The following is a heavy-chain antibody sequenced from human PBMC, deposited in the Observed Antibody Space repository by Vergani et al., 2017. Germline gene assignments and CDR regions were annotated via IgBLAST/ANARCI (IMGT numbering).Heavy chain of an antibody. D-gene: IGHD3-10*01. CDR2: ISWNSGSI. V-gene: IGHV3-9*03. J-gene: IGHJ6*02. CDR3: AKGYDGSGSPDYGMDV. CDR1: GFTFDDYA. Sequence: VHLVESGGGLVQPGRSLRLSCAASGFTFDDYAMHWVRQAPGKGLEWVSGISWNSGSIGYADSVKGRFTISRDNAKNSLYLQMNSLRAEDMALYYCAKGYDGSGSPDYGMDVWGQGTTVTVSS.